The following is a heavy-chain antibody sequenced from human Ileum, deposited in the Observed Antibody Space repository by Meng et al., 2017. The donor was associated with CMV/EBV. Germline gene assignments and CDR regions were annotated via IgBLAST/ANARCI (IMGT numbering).Heavy chain of an antibody. D-gene: IGHD3-10*02. Sequence: VHLQASGPGLVYPSDALSLNGRFSTDSIRNDFWSWIRQAPGNRLEWSRNIHYSGTTNYSPSLNSRVTISLDPSKNQFSLNLRSVTAADTAVYYCAADIASVWMFFWGQGTLVTVST. CDR1: TDSIRNDF. CDR2: IHYSGTT. CDR3: AADIASVWMFF. V-gene: IGHV4-59*01. J-gene: IGHJ4*02.